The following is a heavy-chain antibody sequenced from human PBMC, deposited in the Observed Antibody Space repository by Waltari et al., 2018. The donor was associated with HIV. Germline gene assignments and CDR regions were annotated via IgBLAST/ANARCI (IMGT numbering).Heavy chain of an antibody. CDR2: LDPKTGG. Sequence: QVQLVQSGAEVKKPGASVKLSCKASGYTFTDYYVHWVRQAPGQGLEWMGWLDPKTGGNYARKFQARVTMTRDTSISTAYMELDRLTSDDTAVYYCARDISSGWYYLRFWGQGTLLTVSS. D-gene: IGHD6-19*01. CDR1: GYTFTDYY. J-gene: IGHJ4*02. V-gene: IGHV1-2*02. CDR3: ARDISSGWYYLRF.